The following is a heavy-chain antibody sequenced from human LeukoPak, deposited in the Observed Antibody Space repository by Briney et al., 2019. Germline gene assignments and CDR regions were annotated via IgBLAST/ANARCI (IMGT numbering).Heavy chain of an antibody. J-gene: IGHJ4*02. CDR3: ARVGEFGINSAMVLPD. Sequence: ASVKVSCKASGYIFISHGITWVRQAPEKGLEWMGWISANNGITNYAQTFQGRVTMITDTSTSTAYMELRSLRSDDTAIYYCARVGEFGINSAMVLPDWGQGSLATVSS. CDR1: GYIFISHG. D-gene: IGHD3-16*01. CDR2: ISANNGIT. V-gene: IGHV1-18*01.